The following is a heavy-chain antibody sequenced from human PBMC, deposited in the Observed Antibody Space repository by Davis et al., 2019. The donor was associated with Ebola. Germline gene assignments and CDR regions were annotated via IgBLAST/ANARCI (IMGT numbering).Heavy chain of an antibody. CDR1: GGSFSGYY. V-gene: IGHV4-34*01. CDR3: ARDAYYYDSSGYYGRGGFDY. CDR2: INHSGST. D-gene: IGHD3-22*01. J-gene: IGHJ4*02. Sequence: MPSETLSLTCAVYGGSFSGYYWSWIRQPPGKGLEWIGEINHSGSTNYNPSLKSRVTISVDTSKNQFSLKLSSVTAADTAVYYCARDAYYYDSSGYYGRGGFDYWGQGTLVTVSS.